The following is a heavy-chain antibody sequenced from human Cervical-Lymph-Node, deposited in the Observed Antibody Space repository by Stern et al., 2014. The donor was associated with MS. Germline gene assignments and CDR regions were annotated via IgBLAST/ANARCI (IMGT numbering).Heavy chain of an antibody. D-gene: IGHD3-22*01. J-gene: IGHJ5*02. CDR1: GYTFTNYA. V-gene: IGHV7-4-1*02. CDR3: ARPNDSSGLFDQ. Sequence: QVQLVESGSELKKPGASVKVSCKASGYTFTNYAVNWVRQAPGQGLEWMGWSSTNTGDPDYAQGVTGRFVFSMDTSVSTAYLQISSLKAEDTAVYYCARPNDSSGLFDQWGQGTRVTVSS. CDR2: SSTNTGDP.